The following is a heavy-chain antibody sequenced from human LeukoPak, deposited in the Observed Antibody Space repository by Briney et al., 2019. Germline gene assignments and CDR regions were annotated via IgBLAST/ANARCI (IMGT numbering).Heavy chain of an antibody. J-gene: IGHJ4*02. CDR1: GFTFSSYS. Sequence: GGSLRLSCAASGFTFSSYSMNWVRQAPGKGLEWVSSISSSSSYIYYADSVKGRFTISRDNAKNSLYLQMNSLRAEDTAVYYCGVLGTMARGVIINWGQGTLVTVSS. CDR2: ISSSSSYI. V-gene: IGHV3-21*01. D-gene: IGHD3-10*01. CDR3: GVLGTMARGVIIN.